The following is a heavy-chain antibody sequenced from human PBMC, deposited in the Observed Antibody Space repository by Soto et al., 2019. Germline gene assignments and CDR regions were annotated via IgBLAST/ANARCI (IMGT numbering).Heavy chain of an antibody. CDR2: ISGSGGST. CDR3: AKAPPYSSSPRALDYYYMDV. Sequence: PGVSLRLSCAASGFTFSSYAMSWVRQAPGKGLEWVSAISGSGGSTYYADSVKGRFTISRDNSKNTLYLQMNSLRAEDTAVYYCAKAPPYSSSPRALDYYYMDVWGKGTTVTVSS. CDR1: GFTFSSYA. V-gene: IGHV3-23*01. J-gene: IGHJ6*03. D-gene: IGHD6-13*01.